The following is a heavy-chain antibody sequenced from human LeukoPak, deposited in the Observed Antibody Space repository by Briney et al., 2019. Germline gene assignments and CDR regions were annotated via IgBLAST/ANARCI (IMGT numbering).Heavy chain of an antibody. D-gene: IGHD3-16*02. Sequence: PGGSLRLSCAASGFTFSSYSMNWVRQAPGKGLEWVSYISSSSGTIYYAASVKGRFTISRDNAKNSLDLQMNSLRAEDTAVYSCARGGTRTSMITFGGVIVSPGGFDPWGQGTLVTVSS. CDR3: ARGGTRTSMITFGGVIVSPGGFDP. CDR2: ISSSSGTI. J-gene: IGHJ5*02. V-gene: IGHV3-48*01. CDR1: GFTFSSYS.